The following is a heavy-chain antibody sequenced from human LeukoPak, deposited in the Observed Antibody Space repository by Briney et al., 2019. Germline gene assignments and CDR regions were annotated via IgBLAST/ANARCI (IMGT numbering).Heavy chain of an antibody. CDR3: TRAVAGHPD. J-gene: IGHJ4*01. V-gene: IGHV4-34*01. CDR2: INHSGYT. CDR1: GVPFSNYY. D-gene: IGHD6-19*01. Sequence: SETLSLTCAVSGVPFSNYYWSWVRQSPRQGRECIGEINHSGYTNYNPSLKSRVTMSIDTSKNQSSLPLTSVTAADAGVYYCTRAVAGHPDWGQGTLVTVSS.